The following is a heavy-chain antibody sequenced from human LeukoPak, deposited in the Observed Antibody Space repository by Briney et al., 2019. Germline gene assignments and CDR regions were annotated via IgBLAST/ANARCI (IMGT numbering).Heavy chain of an antibody. V-gene: IGHV4-4*09. J-gene: IGHJ5*02. D-gene: IGHD1-7*01. CDR1: GGSISSYY. Sequence: SETLSLTCTVSGGSISSYYWSWIRQPPGKGLEWIGYIYTSGSTNYNPSLKSRVTISVETSKNQFSLKLSSVTAADTAVYYCARTGTTDWFDPWGQGTLVTASS. CDR2: IYTSGST. CDR3: ARTGTTDWFDP.